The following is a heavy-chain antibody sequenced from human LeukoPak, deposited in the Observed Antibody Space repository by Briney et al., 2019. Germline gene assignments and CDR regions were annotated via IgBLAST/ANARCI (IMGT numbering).Heavy chain of an antibody. CDR2: FYTSGST. V-gene: IGHV4-61*02. J-gene: IGHJ4*02. CDR1: GDSISSGSYY. Sequence: SETLSLTCTVSGDSISSGSYYWTWIRQPAGRGLEWIGRFYTSGSTNYNPSLKSRVTISADTSKNQFSLKLSSVTAADTAVYYCARGVSDYSYFARYYFDYWGQGTLVTVSS. CDR3: ARGVSDYSYFARYYFDY. D-gene: IGHD4-11*01.